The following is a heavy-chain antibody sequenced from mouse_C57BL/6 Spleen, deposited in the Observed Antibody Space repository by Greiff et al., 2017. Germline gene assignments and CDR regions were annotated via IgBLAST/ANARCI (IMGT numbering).Heavy chain of an antibody. CDR3: ARSYGSSYYFDY. Sequence: QVQLQQPGAELVMPGASVKLSCKASGYTFPSYWMHWVKQRPGQGLEWIGEIDPSDSYTNYNQKFKGKSTWTVDKSSSTAYMQLSSLTSEDSAVYYCARSYGSSYYFDYWGQGTTLTVSS. V-gene: IGHV1-69*01. J-gene: IGHJ2*01. CDR2: IDPSDSYT. CDR1: GYTFPSYW. D-gene: IGHD1-1*01.